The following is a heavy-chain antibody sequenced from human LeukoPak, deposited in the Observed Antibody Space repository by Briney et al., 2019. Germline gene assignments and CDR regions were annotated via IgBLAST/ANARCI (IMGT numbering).Heavy chain of an antibody. J-gene: IGHJ4*02. V-gene: IGHV3-23*01. CDR1: GFTCSSYA. Sequence: PGVSLRFSCAASGFTCSSYAMNWVRQAPGKGLEWVSAISGSGGSTYYADSVKGRFTISRDNSKNTLYLQMNSLRAEDTAVYYCANPGYSGSYGWYFDYWGQGTLVTVFS. CDR2: ISGSGGST. D-gene: IGHD1-26*01. CDR3: ANPGYSGSYGWYFDY.